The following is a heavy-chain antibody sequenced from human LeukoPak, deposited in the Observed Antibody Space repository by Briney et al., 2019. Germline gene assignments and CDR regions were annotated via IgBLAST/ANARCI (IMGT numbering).Heavy chain of an antibody. J-gene: IGHJ3*02. CDR2: IYYSGST. D-gene: IGHD5-18*01. CDR1: GGSISSYY. Sequence: PSETLSLTCTVSGGSISSYYWSCLRQPPGKGLEWVGYIYYSGSTNYNPSLKSRVTISVDTSKNQFSLKLSSVTAADTAVYYCATFRRGYSYGYEAFDIWGQGTMVTVSS. V-gene: IGHV4-59*01. CDR3: ATFRRGYSYGYEAFDI.